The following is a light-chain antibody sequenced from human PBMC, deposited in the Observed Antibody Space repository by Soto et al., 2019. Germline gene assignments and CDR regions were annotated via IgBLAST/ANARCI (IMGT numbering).Light chain of an antibody. CDR2: AAS. CDR3: QQVESYPST. Sequence: IQLTPTPSSLSASVGDRVTITCRASQGTSSFLAWYQQKPGKAPKLLIYAASSLQSGVPSRFSGSGFGTDFTLTITSLQPEDFATYYCQQVESYPSTFGGGTKVDI. V-gene: IGKV1-9*01. CDR1: QGTSSF. J-gene: IGKJ4*01.